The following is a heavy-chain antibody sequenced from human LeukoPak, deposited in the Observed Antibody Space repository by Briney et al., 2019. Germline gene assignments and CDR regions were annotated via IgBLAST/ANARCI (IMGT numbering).Heavy chain of an antibody. CDR1: GFTFSRYN. CDR2: ISSGSSTI. Sequence: PGGSLRLSCAGSGFTFSRYNMSWVRQAPGKGLEWVSYISSGSSTIRYADSVKGRFTIARDDAKNSLYLQMNSLRDEDTAVYYCAGDVGTVNGNYYAGYWGQGTLVTVSS. V-gene: IGHV3-48*02. D-gene: IGHD3-22*01. J-gene: IGHJ4*02. CDR3: AGDVGTVNGNYYAGY.